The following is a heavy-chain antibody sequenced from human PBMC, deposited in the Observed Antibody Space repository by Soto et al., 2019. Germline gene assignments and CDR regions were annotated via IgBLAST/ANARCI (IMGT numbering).Heavy chain of an antibody. J-gene: IGHJ4*02. D-gene: IGHD4-17*01. CDR3: ARVLNAEYGY. Sequence: GESLKISCVGSGYSFTSYWIAWVRQMPGKGLEWLGIIYPRDSATRYSPSFQGQVTISADKSISTAYLQWSSLKASDTAMYYCARVLNAEYGYWGQGTLVTVSS. V-gene: IGHV5-51*01. CDR1: GYSFTSYW. CDR2: IYPRDSAT.